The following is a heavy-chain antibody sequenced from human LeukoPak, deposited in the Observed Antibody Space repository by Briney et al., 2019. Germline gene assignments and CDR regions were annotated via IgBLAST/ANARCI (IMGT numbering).Heavy chain of an antibody. CDR2: IYYSGST. CDR3: ARDYGDYSGYSQH. V-gene: IGHV4-59*01. Sequence: LSETLSLTCTVSGGSISSYYWSWIRQPPGKGLEWIGYIYYSGSTNYNPSLKSRVTISVDTSKNQFSLKLSSVTAADTAVYYCARDYGDYSGYSQHWGQGTLVTVSS. CDR1: GGSISSYY. D-gene: IGHD4-17*01. J-gene: IGHJ1*01.